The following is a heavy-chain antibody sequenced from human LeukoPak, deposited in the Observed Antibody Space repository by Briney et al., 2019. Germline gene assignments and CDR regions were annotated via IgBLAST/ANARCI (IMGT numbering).Heavy chain of an antibody. J-gene: IGHJ5*02. CDR1: ELAFKNVW. CDR2: ISSTGSYI. CDR3: TRVAQSGPTGWFDP. V-gene: IGHV3-21*01. Sequence: GGSLRLSCGASELAFKNVWMSWVRQAPGKGLEWVSSISSTGSYIYYADSVKGRFTISRDNPGNVVYLQTDSLRAEDTAVYYCTRVAQSGPTGWFDPWGQGTLVTVSS. D-gene: IGHD1-1*01.